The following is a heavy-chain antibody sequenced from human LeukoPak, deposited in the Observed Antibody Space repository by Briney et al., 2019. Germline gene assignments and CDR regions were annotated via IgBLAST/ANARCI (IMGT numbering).Heavy chain of an antibody. V-gene: IGHV4-59*01. CDR2: IYYSGST. Sequence: SETLSLTCTVSGGSISSYYWSWIRQPPGKGLEWFGYIYYSGSTNYNPSLKSRVTISLDTSKIQFSLKLTSVTAADTAVYYCARGLGAVRIAVAGTFGYWGQGTLVTVSS. CDR1: GGSISSYY. CDR3: ARGLGAVRIAVAGTFGY. D-gene: IGHD6-19*01. J-gene: IGHJ4*02.